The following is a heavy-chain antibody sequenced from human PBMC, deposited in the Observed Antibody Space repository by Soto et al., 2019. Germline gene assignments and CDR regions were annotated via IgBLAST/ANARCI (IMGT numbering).Heavy chain of an antibody. D-gene: IGHD6-19*01. Sequence: QITLKESGPTLVKPTQTLSLTCALSVFSLDTNSVGVGWIRQPPGKAREWLALVYWNEDKRFSPSLWGRITITTDTSNDLVLLTMPNVGPDDTATYFCAHSQGANSGWYGWLDPWGPGILVTLSS. J-gene: IGHJ5*02. CDR2: VYWNEDK. V-gene: IGHV2-5*01. CDR1: VFSLDTNSVG. CDR3: AHSQGANSGWYGWLDP.